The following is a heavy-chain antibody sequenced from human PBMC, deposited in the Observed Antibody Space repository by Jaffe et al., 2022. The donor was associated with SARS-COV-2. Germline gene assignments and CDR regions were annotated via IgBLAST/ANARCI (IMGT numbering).Heavy chain of an antibody. CDR3: AGTRSSYDYYGLDV. Sequence: QVQLQESGPGLVKPSETLSLTCTVSGDSIRSYYWSWIRQPPGKGLEWIGYIHNSGNTNYNPSFKSRVTISVDTSKNQFSLKVSSVTAADTAVYYCAGTRSSYDYYGLDVWGQGTTVTVSS. J-gene: IGHJ6*02. CDR1: GDSIRSYY. V-gene: IGHV4-59*01. CDR2: IHNSGNT.